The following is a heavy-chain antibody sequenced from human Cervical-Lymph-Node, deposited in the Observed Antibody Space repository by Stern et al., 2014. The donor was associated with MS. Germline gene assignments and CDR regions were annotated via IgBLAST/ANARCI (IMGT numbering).Heavy chain of an antibody. V-gene: IGHV3-30-3*01. D-gene: IGHD3-10*01. CDR1: GFTFSTYA. Sequence: VQLVQSGGGVAQPARPLSLSCAASGFTFSTYAMHWVRQAPGQGLERVALVSYDGTQRNSTDSVKARFTISRDNSKNTLYLHMNSLRDEDTAVYFCARGGRGVGLEYWGQGALVTVSS. CDR2: VSYDGTQR. J-gene: IGHJ4*02. CDR3: ARGGRGVGLEY.